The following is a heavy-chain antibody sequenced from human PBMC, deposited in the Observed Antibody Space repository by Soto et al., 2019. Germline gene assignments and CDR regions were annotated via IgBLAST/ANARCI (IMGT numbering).Heavy chain of an antibody. Sequence: QVQLVQSGAEVKQPGSSVKVSCKASGGTFSSYAISWVRQAPGQGLEWMGGIIPIFGTANYAQKFQGRVTITADESTSTAYMELSSLRSEDTAVYYCARSITIFGVVIIAYYGMDVWGQGTTVTVSS. D-gene: IGHD3-3*01. CDR3: ARSITIFGVVIIAYYGMDV. CDR2: IIPIFGTA. J-gene: IGHJ6*02. V-gene: IGHV1-69*01. CDR1: GGTFSSYA.